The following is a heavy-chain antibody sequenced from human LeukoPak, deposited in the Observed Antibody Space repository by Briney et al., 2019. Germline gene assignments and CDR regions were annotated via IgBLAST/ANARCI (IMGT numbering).Heavy chain of an antibody. Sequence: PGGSLRLSCAASGFTFSSYGMHWVRQAPGKGLEWVAVIWYDGSNQYYADSVTGRFTISRDNSKNTLYLLMNSLRAEDTAVYFCARGGPIAVAGIPRYWYFDLWGRGTLVTVSS. V-gene: IGHV3-33*01. CDR3: ARGGPIAVAGIPRYWYFDL. CDR2: IWYDGSNQ. D-gene: IGHD6-19*01. J-gene: IGHJ2*01. CDR1: GFTFSSYG.